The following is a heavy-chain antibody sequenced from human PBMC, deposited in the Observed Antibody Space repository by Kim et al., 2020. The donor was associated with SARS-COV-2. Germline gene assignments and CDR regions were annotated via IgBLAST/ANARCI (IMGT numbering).Heavy chain of an antibody. Sequence: GGSLRLSCAASGFTISSYAMHWVRQAPGKGLEWVAVISYDGSNKYYADSVKGRFTISRDNSKNTLYLQMNSLRAEDTAVYYCARDGLPRGSVNWFDPWGQGTLVTVSS. D-gene: IGHD2-15*01. J-gene: IGHJ5*02. CDR3: ARDGLPRGSVNWFDP. V-gene: IGHV3-30*04. CDR2: ISYDGSNK. CDR1: GFTISSYA.